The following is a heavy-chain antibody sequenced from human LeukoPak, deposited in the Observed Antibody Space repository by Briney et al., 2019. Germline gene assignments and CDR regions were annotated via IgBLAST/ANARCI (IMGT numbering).Heavy chain of an antibody. Sequence: PGGSLRLSCAASGFTFSSYGMHWVRQAPGKGLEWVAVIWYDGSNKYYADSVKGRFTISRDNSKNTLYLQMNSLRAEDTAVYYCAKVAMIVVVIDLAFDYWGQGTLVTVSS. J-gene: IGHJ4*02. V-gene: IGHV3-33*06. CDR3: AKVAMIVVVIDLAFDY. D-gene: IGHD3-22*01. CDR1: GFTFSSYG. CDR2: IWYDGSNK.